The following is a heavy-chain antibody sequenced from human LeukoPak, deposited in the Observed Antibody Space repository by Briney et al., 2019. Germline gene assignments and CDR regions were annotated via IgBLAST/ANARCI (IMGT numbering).Heavy chain of an antibody. D-gene: IGHD3-22*01. CDR1: GGSISSSNW. J-gene: IGHJ4*02. Sequence: SETLSLTCAVSGGSISSSNWWGWVRQPPGKGLEWIGEIYHSGSTNYNPSLKSRVTISVDKSKNQFSLKLSSVTAADTAVYYLASASSVLPHFDYGGKEPRVTVSS. V-gene: IGHV4-4*02. CDR3: ASASSVLPHFDY. CDR2: IYHSGST.